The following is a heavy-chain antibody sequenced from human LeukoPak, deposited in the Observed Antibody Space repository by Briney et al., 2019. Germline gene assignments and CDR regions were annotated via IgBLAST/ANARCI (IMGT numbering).Heavy chain of an antibody. J-gene: IGHJ4*02. V-gene: IGHV3-53*01. D-gene: IGHD3-9*01. CDR3: ARNSGYYDILTGYQPPYYFDY. CDR1: GFTVRSNY. Sequence: PGGSLRLSCAASGFTVRSNYMSWVRQAPGKGLEWVSVIYSGGSTYYADSVKGRFTISSDNSNNTLYLQMNSLRAEDTAVYYCARNSGYYDILTGYQPPYYFDYWGQGTLVTVSS. CDR2: IYSGGST.